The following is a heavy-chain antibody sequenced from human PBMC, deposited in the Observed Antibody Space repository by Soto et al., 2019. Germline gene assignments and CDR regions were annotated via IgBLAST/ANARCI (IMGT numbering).Heavy chain of an antibody. D-gene: IGHD3-3*01. V-gene: IGHV1-24*01. Sequence: ASVKVSCKVSGYTLTELSMHWVRQAPGKGLEWMGGFDPEDGETIYAQKFQGRVTMTEDTSTDTAYMELSSLRSEDTAVYYCATHGVRTISDGMDVWGQGTTVTVSS. CDR1: GYTLTELS. CDR3: ATHGVRTISDGMDV. J-gene: IGHJ6*02. CDR2: FDPEDGET.